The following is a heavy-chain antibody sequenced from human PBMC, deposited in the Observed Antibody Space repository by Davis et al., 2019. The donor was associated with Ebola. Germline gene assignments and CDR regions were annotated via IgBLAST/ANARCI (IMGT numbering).Heavy chain of an antibody. V-gene: IGHV4-34*01. CDR2: INHSGRT. D-gene: IGHD1-26*01. CDR1: GGSFSGYY. CDR3: ARSLGSYYAFMDY. J-gene: IGHJ4*02. Sequence: SETLSLTCAVYGGSFSGYYWSWIRQPPGKGLEWIGEINHSGRTNYNTSLKSRVTISVDTSKNQFSLKLSSVTAADTAVYYCARSLGSYYAFMDYWGQGTLVTVSS.